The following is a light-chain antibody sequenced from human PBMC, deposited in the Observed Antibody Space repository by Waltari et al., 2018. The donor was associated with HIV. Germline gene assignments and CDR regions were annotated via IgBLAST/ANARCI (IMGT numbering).Light chain of an antibody. CDR1: SSDVGGYNY. J-gene: IGLJ3*02. V-gene: IGLV2-8*01. Sequence: QSALTQPPSASGSPGQSVTISCTGTSSDVGGYNYVSWYQQHPGKAPKLMVYGVSKRPSGVPDRFSVSKSGNTASLTVSGLQAEDEADYYCQSYDSSLSVWVFGGGTKLTVL. CDR3: QSYDSSLSVWV. CDR2: GVS.